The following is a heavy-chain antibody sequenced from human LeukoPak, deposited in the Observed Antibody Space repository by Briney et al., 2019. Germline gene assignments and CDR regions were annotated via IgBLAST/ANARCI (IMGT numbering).Heavy chain of an antibody. Sequence: SETLSLTCTVSGGSISSSNYYWGWIRQPPGKGIEWIGSIYYRGSTYYNPSLKSRVTISVDTSKNQFSLKLSSVTAADTAVYYCASSGQGWLQLPIVLWGQGTLVTVSS. D-gene: IGHD5-24*01. CDR1: GGSISSSNYY. V-gene: IGHV4-39*07. CDR3: ASSGQGWLQLPIVL. CDR2: IYYRGST. J-gene: IGHJ4*02.